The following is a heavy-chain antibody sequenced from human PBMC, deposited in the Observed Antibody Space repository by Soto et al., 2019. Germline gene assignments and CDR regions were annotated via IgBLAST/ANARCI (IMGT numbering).Heavy chain of an antibody. Sequence: PSETLSLTCTVSGGSISSSYWSWIRQPPGKGLEWIGYIYDSGSTYYNSSLKSRVTMSVDTSKNQFSLKLSSVTAADTAVYYCARSDGRYWGQGTLVTVDS. CDR3: ARSDGRY. CDR2: IYDSGST. V-gene: IGHV4-59*01. J-gene: IGHJ4*02. CDR1: GGSISSSY.